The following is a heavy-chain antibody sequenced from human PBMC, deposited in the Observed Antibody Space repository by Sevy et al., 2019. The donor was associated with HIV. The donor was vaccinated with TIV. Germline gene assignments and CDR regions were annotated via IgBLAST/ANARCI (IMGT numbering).Heavy chain of an antibody. CDR1: GFTFRTYS. CDR3: AREFTIFGVVSGIDY. J-gene: IGHJ4*02. Sequence: GGSLRLSCAASGFTFRTYSMNWVRQAPGKGLEWLSSISDDSRYIYYSDSVKGRFTISGANAKNLLYLQMNNLRVEDTAIYYCAREFTIFGVVSGIDYWGQGNLVTVSS. V-gene: IGHV3-21*04. CDR2: ISDDSRYI. D-gene: IGHD3-3*01.